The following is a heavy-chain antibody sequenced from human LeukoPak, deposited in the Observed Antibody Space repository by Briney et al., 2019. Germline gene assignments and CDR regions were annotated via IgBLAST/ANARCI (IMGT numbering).Heavy chain of an antibody. CDR1: GGTFSSYA. V-gene: IGHV1-69*13. Sequence: GASVKVSCKASGGTFSSYAISWVRQAPGQGLEWMGGTIPIFGTANYAQKFQGRVTITADESTSTAYMELSSLRSEDTAVYYCARGEQQLVSDDAFDIWGQGTMVTVSS. J-gene: IGHJ3*02. D-gene: IGHD6-13*01. CDR2: TIPIFGTA. CDR3: ARGEQQLVSDDAFDI.